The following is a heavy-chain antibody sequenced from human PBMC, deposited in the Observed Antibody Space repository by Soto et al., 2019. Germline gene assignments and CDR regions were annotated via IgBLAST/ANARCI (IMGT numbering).Heavy chain of an antibody. CDR3: ARETGLRSSGWSYYFDF. CDR1: GYTFTSYY. Sequence: ASVKVSCKASGYTFTSYYMHWVRQAPGQGLEWMGIINPSGGSTSYADSVKGRFTISRDNAKNSLSVQMNSLRDEDTAVYFCARETGLRSSGWSYYFDFWGQGTRVTVSS. CDR2: INPSGGST. D-gene: IGHD6-19*01. J-gene: IGHJ4*02. V-gene: IGHV1-46*04.